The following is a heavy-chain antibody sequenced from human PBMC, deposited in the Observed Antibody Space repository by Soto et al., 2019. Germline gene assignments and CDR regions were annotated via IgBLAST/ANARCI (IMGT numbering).Heavy chain of an antibody. V-gene: IGHV5-10-1*01. J-gene: IGHJ6*02. CDR3: AGYGGARVAITDYNGMDV. CDR2: IDPSDSYT. Sequence: GESLKISCKGSGSSFTSRWISWVRQMPGKGLEWMGRIDPSDSYTCYNPSFQGHVTISVDKSINTVYLRWSSLKASDSAKYYCAGYGGARVAITDYNGMDVWGQGTTVTVSS. CDR1: GSSFTSRW. D-gene: IGHD1-20*01.